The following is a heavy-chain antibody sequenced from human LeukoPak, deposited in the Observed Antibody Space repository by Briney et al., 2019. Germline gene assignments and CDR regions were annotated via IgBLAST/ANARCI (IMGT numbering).Heavy chain of an antibody. J-gene: IGHJ6*03. V-gene: IGHV3-21*01. Sequence: GGSLRLSCAASGFTFSSYSMNWVRQAQGKGLEWVSSITSSNNYIYYGDSVKGRFTISRDDAKNSLFLQMNSLRAEDTAMYYCARGEFGDYYYFYMDVWGKGTTVTVSS. CDR1: GFTFSSYS. D-gene: IGHD2/OR15-2a*01. CDR2: ITSSNNYI. CDR3: ARGEFGDYYYFYMDV.